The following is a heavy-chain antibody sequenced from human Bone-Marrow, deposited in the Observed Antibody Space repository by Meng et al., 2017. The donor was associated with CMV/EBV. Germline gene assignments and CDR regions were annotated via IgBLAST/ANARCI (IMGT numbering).Heavy chain of an antibody. Sequence: SVKVSCKASGGTFSSYAISWVRQAPGQGLEWMGGIIPIFGTANYAQKFQGRVTITTDESTSTAYMELSSLRSEDTAVYYCAASGRGDIVVVPAATQYYYYYGMDVWGQGTTVTGYS. CDR1: GGTFSSYA. D-gene: IGHD2-2*01. CDR3: AASGRGDIVVVPAATQYYYYYGMDV. J-gene: IGHJ6*01. V-gene: IGHV1-69*05. CDR2: IIPIFGTA.